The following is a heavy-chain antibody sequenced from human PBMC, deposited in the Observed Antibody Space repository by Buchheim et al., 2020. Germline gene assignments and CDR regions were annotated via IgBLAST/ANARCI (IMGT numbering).Heavy chain of an antibody. CDR1: GFTFSSYS. CDR3: ARAGGGYLSHKDV. D-gene: IGHD5-12*01. V-gene: IGHV3-48*04. CDR2: ITSSSNTI. Sequence: EVQLVESGGGLVQPGGSLRLSCAASGFTFSSYSLNWVRQAPGKGLEWVSYITSSSNTIYYADSVRGRFTISRDNAKNSLFLQMNSLRAEDTAVYYCARAGGGYLSHKDVWGQGTL. J-gene: IGHJ4*02.